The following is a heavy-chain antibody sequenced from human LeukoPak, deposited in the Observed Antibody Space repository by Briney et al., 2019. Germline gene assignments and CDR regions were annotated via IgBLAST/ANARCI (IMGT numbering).Heavy chain of an antibody. V-gene: IGHV3-48*03. CDR1: GFTVSNYE. CDR2: IASDHTT. D-gene: IGHD4-23*01. CDR3: ARDSRYYGGLDY. J-gene: IGHJ4*02. Sequence: GGSLRLSCAASGFTVSNYEMNWVRQAPGKGLEWVSFIASDHTTYYADSVKGRYTLSRDNAKNSLYLQMNSLRAEDTAVYYCARDSRYYGGLDYWGQGTLVTVSS.